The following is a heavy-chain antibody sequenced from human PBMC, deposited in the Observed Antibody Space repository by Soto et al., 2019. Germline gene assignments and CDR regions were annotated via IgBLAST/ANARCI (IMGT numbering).Heavy chain of an antibody. J-gene: IGHJ4*02. Sequence: QVQLVQSGAEVKSPGASVKVSCKASGYTFSNNGINWVRQAPGQGLEWMGWISAYTGNTKYAQSFQGRVTMTTDTSTSTAYLELRTWRYDDTAVYYCARKGGEWEPADYWGQGTLVTVSS. CDR3: ARKGGEWEPADY. CDR2: ISAYTGNT. D-gene: IGHD1-26*01. V-gene: IGHV1-18*01. CDR1: GYTFSNNG.